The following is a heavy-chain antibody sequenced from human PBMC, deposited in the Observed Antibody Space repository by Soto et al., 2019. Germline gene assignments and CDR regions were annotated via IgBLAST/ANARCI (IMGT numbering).Heavy chain of an antibody. CDR3: ARGLLLWFGELFRYNWFDP. Sequence: PSETLSLTCAAYGGSFSGYYWSWIRQPPGKGLEWIGEINHSGSTNYNPSLKSRVTISVDTSKNQFSLKLSSVTAADTAVYYCARGLLLWFGELFRYNWFDPWGQGTLVTVSS. D-gene: IGHD3-10*01. J-gene: IGHJ5*02. CDR2: INHSGST. V-gene: IGHV4-34*01. CDR1: GGSFSGYY.